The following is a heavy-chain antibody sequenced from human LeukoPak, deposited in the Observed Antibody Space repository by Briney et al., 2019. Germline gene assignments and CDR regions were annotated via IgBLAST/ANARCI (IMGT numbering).Heavy chain of an antibody. CDR1: GYTFTSYG. D-gene: IGHD1-26*01. Sequence: ASVKVSCKASGYTFTSYGISWVRQAPGQGLEWMGWISAYNGNTNYAQKLQGRVTMTTDTSTSTAYMELRSLRSDDTAVYYCARDIGKNTPLDAFDIWGQGTMATVSS. CDR3: ARDIGKNTPLDAFDI. J-gene: IGHJ3*02. CDR2: ISAYNGNT. V-gene: IGHV1-18*01.